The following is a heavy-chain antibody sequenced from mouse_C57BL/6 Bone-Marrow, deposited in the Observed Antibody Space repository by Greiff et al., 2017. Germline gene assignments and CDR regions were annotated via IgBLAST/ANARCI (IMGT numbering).Heavy chain of an antibody. CDR1: GFTFSDFY. D-gene: IGHD2-5*01. CDR3: ARDAGYSNYHYAMDY. Sequence: EVNLVESGGGLVQSGRSLRLSCATSGFTFSDFYMEWVRQAPGKGLEWIAASRNKANDYTTEYSASVKGRFIVSRDTSQSILYLQMNALRAEDTAIYYCARDAGYSNYHYAMDYWGQGTSVTVSS. CDR2: SRNKANDYTT. V-gene: IGHV7-1*01. J-gene: IGHJ4*01.